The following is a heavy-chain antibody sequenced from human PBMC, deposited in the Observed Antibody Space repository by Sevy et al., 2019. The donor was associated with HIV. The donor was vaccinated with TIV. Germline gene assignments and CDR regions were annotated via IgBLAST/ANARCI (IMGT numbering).Heavy chain of an antibody. D-gene: IGHD3-3*01. V-gene: IGHV3-11*04. Sequence: GGSLRLSCAASGFNFRDFYMTWIRQAPGKGLEWVAYISSSGGAKYYADSVAGRLTISRDKAKNSMYLQMNSLRADDAAIYFCARDSSGEEFGFYYYYMDVWGKGTAVTVSS. CDR3: ARDSSGEEFGFYYYYMDV. CDR2: ISSSGGAK. J-gene: IGHJ6*03. CDR1: GFNFRDFY.